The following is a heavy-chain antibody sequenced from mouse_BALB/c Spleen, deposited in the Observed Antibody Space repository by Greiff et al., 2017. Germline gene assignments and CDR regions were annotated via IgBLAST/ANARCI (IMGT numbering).Heavy chain of an antibody. J-gene: IGHJ4*01. D-gene: IGHD2-2*01. CDR2: INPSTGYT. CDR3: ARWFFFRFSYYAMDY. Sequence: VQLQQSGAELAKPGASVKMSCKASGYTFTSYWMHWVKQRPGQGLEWIGYINPSTGYTEYNQKFKDKATLTADKSSSTAYMQLSSLTSEDSAVYYCARWFFFRFSYYAMDYWGQGTSVTVSS. V-gene: IGHV1-7*01. CDR1: GYTFTSYW.